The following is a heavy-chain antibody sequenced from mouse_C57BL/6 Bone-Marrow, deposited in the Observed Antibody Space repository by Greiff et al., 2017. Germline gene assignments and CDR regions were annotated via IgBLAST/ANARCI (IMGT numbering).Heavy chain of an antibody. CDR3: ATSNSWFAY. V-gene: IGHV1-74*01. CDR1: GYTFTSYW. Sequence: QVQLQQPGAELVKPGASVKVSCKASGYTFTSYWMHWVKQRPGQGLEWIGRIHPSASDTNSNQKFKGKATLTVDKSSSTAYMQLSSLTSEDSAVYYCATSNSWFAYWGQGTLVTVSA. D-gene: IGHD2-5*01. CDR2: IHPSASDT. J-gene: IGHJ3*01.